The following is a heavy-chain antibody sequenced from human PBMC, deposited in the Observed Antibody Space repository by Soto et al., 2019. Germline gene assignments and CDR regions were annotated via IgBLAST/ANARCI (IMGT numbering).Heavy chain of an antibody. Sequence: QVQLVQSGAEVKKPGSSVKVSCKASGGTFSSYSINWVRQAPGQGLEWRGGIIPIFGTANYAQKFQGRVTITADDATSTAYMELSSLRSEDTAVYYCARDGGRHSGGIDYWGQGTLVTVSS. J-gene: IGHJ4*02. D-gene: IGHD1-26*01. CDR3: ARDGGRHSGGIDY. CDR1: GGTFSSYS. CDR2: IIPIFGTA. V-gene: IGHV1-69*01.